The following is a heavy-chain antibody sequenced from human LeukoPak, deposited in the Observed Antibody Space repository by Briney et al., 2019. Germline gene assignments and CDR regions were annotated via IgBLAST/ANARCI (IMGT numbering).Heavy chain of an antibody. CDR3: ARASLRLGEFDY. CDR2: INPNSGGT. V-gene: IGHV1-2*02. J-gene: IGHJ4*02. CDR1: GYTFTGYY. Sequence: ASVKVSCKASGYTFTGYYMHWVRQAPGQGLEWMGWINPNSGGTNYAQKFQGRVTMTRDTSISTAYMELSRLRSDDAAVYYCARASLRLGEFDYWGQGTPVTVSS. D-gene: IGHD3-16*01.